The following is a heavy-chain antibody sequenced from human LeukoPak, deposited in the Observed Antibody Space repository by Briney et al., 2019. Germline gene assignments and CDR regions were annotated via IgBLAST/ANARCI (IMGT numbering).Heavy chain of an antibody. CDR1: GFTFSNYA. V-gene: IGHV3-23*01. CDR2: INSDGSST. D-gene: IGHD6-6*01. J-gene: IGHJ4*02. CDR3: AKDEEYFDY. Sequence: GGSLRLSCAASGFTFSNYAMSWVRQAPGKGLVWVSRINSDGSSTSYADSVKGRFTISRDNSKNTLYLQMNSLRAEDTAVYYCAKDEEYFDYWGQGTLVTVSS.